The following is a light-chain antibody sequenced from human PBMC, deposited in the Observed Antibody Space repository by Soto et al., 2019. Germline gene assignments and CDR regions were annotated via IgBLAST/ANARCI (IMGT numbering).Light chain of an antibody. J-gene: IGKJ1*01. CDR3: QQYGSSWWT. V-gene: IGKV3-20*01. CDR1: QSVSSSS. Sequence: EIVLTQSPGTLSLSPGDRATLSCRASQSVSSSSLAWYQQKPGQAPRLLIYGASSRATGIPDRFSGSGSGTDFTLTISRLEPEDFAVYYCQQYGSSWWTFGQGTKVEIK. CDR2: GAS.